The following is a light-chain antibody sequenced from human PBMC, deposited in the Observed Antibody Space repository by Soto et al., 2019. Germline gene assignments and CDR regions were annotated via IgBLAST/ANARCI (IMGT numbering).Light chain of an antibody. J-gene: IGKJ2*01. Sequence: EIVLTQSPGTLSLSPGEGATLSCRASQNIYKNYLAWYQQKPGQAPRLLISGATSRATGIPDRFSGSGSGTDFTLTISRLESEEFAVYYCQRYGSSPPHTFGQGTKLE. V-gene: IGKV3-20*01. CDR1: QNIYKNY. CDR2: GAT. CDR3: QRYGSSPPHT.